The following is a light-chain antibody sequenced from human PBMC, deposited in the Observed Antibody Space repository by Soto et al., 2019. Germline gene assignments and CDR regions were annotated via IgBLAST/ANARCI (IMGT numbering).Light chain of an antibody. CDR1: QSISNN. CDR2: GAS. J-gene: IGKJ4*01. Sequence: EIVMTQSPATLSVAPGERATLSCRASQSISNNLAWYQQKPGQAPRLLIFGASTRATGLPARFSGSGSGTECTLTISILQSEDSAVYYCQQHNGWPLTFVGGTKVEIK. CDR3: QQHNGWPLT. V-gene: IGKV3-15*01.